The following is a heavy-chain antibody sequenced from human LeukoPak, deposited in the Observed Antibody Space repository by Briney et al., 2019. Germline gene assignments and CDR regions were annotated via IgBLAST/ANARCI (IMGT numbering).Heavy chain of an antibody. CDR2: I. J-gene: IGHJ4*02. V-gene: IGHV3-53*04. CDR3: ARVIYQLVFDY. CDR1: GLTVSSNY. Sequence: GGSLRLSCAASGLTVSSNYMSWVRQAPGRGLEWVSVIRGRFTISRHNSNNTLYLQMNSLRPEDTAVYYCARVIYQLVFDYWGQGTLVSVSS. D-gene: IGHD2-2*01.